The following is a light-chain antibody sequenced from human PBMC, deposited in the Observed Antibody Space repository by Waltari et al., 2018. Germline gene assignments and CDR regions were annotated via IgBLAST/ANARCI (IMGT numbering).Light chain of an antibody. J-gene: IGLJ1*01. CDR2: DVS. CDR3: SSYTSIIPPFL. Sequence: QSALTQPASVSGSPGQSITISCTRSSSDLGGYSFVSWYQQHPGKAPKLMIYDVSHRPSGFSNRFSGSKSCNPASLTLSGLQPEDEADYYCSSYTSIIPPFLFGTGTKVTVL. CDR1: SSDLGGYSF. V-gene: IGLV2-14*01.